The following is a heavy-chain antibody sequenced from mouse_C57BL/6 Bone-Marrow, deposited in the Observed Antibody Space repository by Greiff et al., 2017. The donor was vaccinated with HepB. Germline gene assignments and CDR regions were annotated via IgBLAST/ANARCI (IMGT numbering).Heavy chain of an antibody. CDR2: ISSGGSYT. V-gene: IGHV5-6*01. CDR1: GFTFSSYG. D-gene: IGHD4-1*01. CDR3: ARLTGTTDWFAY. J-gene: IGHJ3*01. Sequence: EVQRVESGGDLVKPGGSLKLSCAASGFTFSSYGMSWVRQTPDKRLEWVATISSGGSYTYYPDSVKGRFTISRDNAKNTLYLQMSSLKSEDTAMYYCARLTGTTDWFAYWGQGTLVTVSA.